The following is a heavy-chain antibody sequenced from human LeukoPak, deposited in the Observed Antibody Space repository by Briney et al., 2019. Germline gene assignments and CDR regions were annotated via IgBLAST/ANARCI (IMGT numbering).Heavy chain of an antibody. CDR3: ATPGRIPEAANWFDP. D-gene: IGHD6-13*01. V-gene: IGHV3-15*01. J-gene: IGHJ5*02. CDR2: IKSRTDGGTT. Sequence: GGSLRLSCAASGFTFSSYWMSWLRQAPGKGLEWVGHIKSRTDGGTTDYAAPVKGRFTISRDDSENTLYLQMNSLKTEDTAVYYCATPGRIPEAANWFDPWGQGTLVTVSS. CDR1: GFTFSSYW.